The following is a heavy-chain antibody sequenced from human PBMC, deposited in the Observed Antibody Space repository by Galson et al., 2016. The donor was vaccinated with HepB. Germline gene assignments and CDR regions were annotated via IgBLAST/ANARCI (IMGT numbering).Heavy chain of an antibody. J-gene: IGHJ4*02. V-gene: IGHV4-4*02. D-gene: IGHD4/OR15-4a*01. CDR2: IYQTGTA. CDR1: GASISNNYW. Sequence: SETLSLTCAVSGASISNNYWWGWVRQSPEKGLEWIGDIYQTGTANYNPSFTRRATIAVDTSKNQIALRLDSVNAADKAVYSCTRGTLGTSATMAFDYWGQGTLVSVSS. CDR3: TRGTLGTSATMAFDY.